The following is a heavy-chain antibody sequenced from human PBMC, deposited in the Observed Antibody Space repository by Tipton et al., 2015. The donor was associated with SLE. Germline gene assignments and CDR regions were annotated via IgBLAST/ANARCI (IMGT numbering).Heavy chain of an antibody. D-gene: IGHD1-1*01. V-gene: IGHV1-69-2*01. CDR1: GYIFTDYY. CDR3: ATAQSGTDAFDI. J-gene: IGHJ3*02. CDR2: VDPEDGET. Sequence: QSGAEVKKPGTTVKISCKASGYIFTDYYMHWVQQAPGKGLEWMGLVDPEDGETIYAEKFQDRVTITADTSTNTAYMELSSLRSEDTAVYYCATAQSGTDAFDIWGQGTLVTVSS.